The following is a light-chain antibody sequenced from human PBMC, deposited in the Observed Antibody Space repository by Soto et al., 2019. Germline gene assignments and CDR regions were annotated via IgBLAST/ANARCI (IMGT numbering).Light chain of an antibody. CDR1: HTIASVY. CDR3: QQYETSLT. V-gene: IGKV3D-20*01. CDR2: DTS. Sequence: IVLTQSPASLSLSPGERTTRSCGASHTIASVYLAWYLHKPGLAPRLLIYDTSIRATGIPDRFTGSGSGTHFTLTISRLEPEDFAVYHCQQYETSLTFGGGTKVEIK. J-gene: IGKJ4*01.